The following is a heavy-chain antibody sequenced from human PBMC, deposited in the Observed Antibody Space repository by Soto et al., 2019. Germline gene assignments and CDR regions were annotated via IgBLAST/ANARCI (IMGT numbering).Heavy chain of an antibody. V-gene: IGHV3-30-3*01. J-gene: IGHJ5*02. CDR2: ISYDGSNK. CDR3: ARDGREQYYDFWSGYSNWFDP. D-gene: IGHD3-3*01. Sequence: PGGSLRLSCAASGFTFSSYAMHWVRQAPGKGLEWVAVISYDGSNKYYADSVKGRFTISRDNSKNTLYLQMNSLRAEDTAVYYCARDGREQYYDFWSGYSNWFDPWGQGTLVT. CDR1: GFTFSSYA.